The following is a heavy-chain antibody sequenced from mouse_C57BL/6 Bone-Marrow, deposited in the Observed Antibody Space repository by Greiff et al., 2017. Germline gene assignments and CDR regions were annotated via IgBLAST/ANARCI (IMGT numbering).Heavy chain of an antibody. CDR1: GYTFTSYW. V-gene: IGHV1-64*01. D-gene: IGHD1-1*01. J-gene: IGHJ2*01. Sequence: QFQLQQPGAELVKPGASVKLSCKASGYTFTSYWMHWVKQRPGQGLEWIGMIHPNSGSTNYNEKFKSKATLTVDKSSSTAYMQLSSLTSEDSAVYYWARKLITTVVEYYFDYWGQGTTLTVSS. CDR2: IHPNSGST. CDR3: ARKLITTVVEYYFDY.